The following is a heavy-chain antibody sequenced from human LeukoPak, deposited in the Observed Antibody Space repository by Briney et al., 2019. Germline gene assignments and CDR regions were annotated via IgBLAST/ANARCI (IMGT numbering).Heavy chain of an antibody. CDR3: ARDALPRLADYYYGMDV. Sequence: PGGSLRLSCAASGFTFSSYGMHWVRQAPGKGLEWVAVISYDGSNKYYADSVKGRFTISRDNSKNTLYLQMNSLRAEDTAVYYCARDALPRLADYYYGMDVWGQGTTVTVSS. D-gene: IGHD2-21*01. V-gene: IGHV3-30*03. CDR2: ISYDGSNK. CDR1: GFTFSSYG. J-gene: IGHJ6*02.